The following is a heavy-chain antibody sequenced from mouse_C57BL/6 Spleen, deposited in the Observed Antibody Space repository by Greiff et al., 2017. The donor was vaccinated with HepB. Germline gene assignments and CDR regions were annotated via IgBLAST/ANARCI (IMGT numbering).Heavy chain of an antibody. CDR3: ARGRVITTVVAWYFDV. D-gene: IGHD1-1*01. J-gene: IGHJ1*03. Sequence: EVQLQQSGPELVKPGASVKISCKASGYSFTDYNMNWVKQSNGKSLEWIGVINPNYGTTSYNQKFKGKATLTVDQSSRTAYMQLNSLTSEDSAVYYCARGRVITTVVAWYFDVWGTGTTVTVSS. CDR1: GYSFTDYN. V-gene: IGHV1-39*01. CDR2: INPNYGTT.